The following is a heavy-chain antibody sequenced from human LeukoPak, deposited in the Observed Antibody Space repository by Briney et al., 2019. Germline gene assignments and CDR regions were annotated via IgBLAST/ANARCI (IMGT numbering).Heavy chain of an antibody. CDR3: ARLAARLHYYYMDV. Sequence: GGSLRLSCAASGFTFSSYAMSWVRQAPGKGLEWVSAISGSGVITYYADSVKGRFTVSRDNSKNTLYLQMNSLRAEDTAVYYCARLAARLHYYYMDVWGKGTTVTVSS. CDR1: GFTFSSYA. V-gene: IGHV3-23*01. CDR2: ISGSGVIT. D-gene: IGHD6-6*01. J-gene: IGHJ6*03.